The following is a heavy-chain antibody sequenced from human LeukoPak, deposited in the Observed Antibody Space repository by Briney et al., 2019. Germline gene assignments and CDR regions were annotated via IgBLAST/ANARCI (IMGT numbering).Heavy chain of an antibody. CDR2: IYYSGSA. CDR3: ARTNHDVFDI. CDR1: GGSISSYY. J-gene: IGHJ3*02. D-gene: IGHD1-14*01. Sequence: SETLSLTCTVSGGSISSYYWSWIRQPPGKGLEWIGYIYYSGSANYNPSLKSRVTISVDTSKNQFSLKLSSVTAADTAVYYCARTNHDVFDIWGQGTMVTVSS. V-gene: IGHV4-59*12.